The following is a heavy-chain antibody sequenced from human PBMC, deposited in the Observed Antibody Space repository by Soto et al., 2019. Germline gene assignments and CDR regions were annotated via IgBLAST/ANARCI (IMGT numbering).Heavy chain of an antibody. V-gene: IGHV4-39*01. Sequence: SETLSLTCTVSGGSISSSSYYWGWIRQPPGKGLEWIGSIYYSGSTFYNPSLKSRVTISVDTSKNQFSLKLSSVTAADTAVYYCARTREGVDYYYYYYMDVWGKGTTVTVSS. CDR2: IYYSGST. CDR1: GGSISSSSYY. D-gene: IGHD3-3*01. CDR3: ARTREGVDYYYYYYMDV. J-gene: IGHJ6*03.